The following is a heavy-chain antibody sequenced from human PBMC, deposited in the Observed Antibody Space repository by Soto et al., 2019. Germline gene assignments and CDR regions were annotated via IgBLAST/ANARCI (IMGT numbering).Heavy chain of an antibody. J-gene: IGHJ4*02. CDR2: IKQDGSAK. CDR1: GLTLSSYW. D-gene: IGHD3-22*01. Sequence: TGGSLRLSCVASGLTLSSYWMSWVRQAPGKGLEWVANIKQDGSAKYYVDSVKGRFTTSRDESKNSVYLQMNSLKTEDTAVYYCVRATYFSDSSGYTRCFDYWGQGTLVTVS. V-gene: IGHV3-7*03. CDR3: VRATYFSDSSGYTRCFDY.